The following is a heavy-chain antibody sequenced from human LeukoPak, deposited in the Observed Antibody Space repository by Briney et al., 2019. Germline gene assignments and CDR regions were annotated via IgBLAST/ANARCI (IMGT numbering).Heavy chain of an antibody. CDR3: ARDDSGYGGFDY. Sequence: GGSLRLSCAASGITVSSNYMTWVRQAPGKGLEWVSVIYSGGSTYYADSVKGRFTVSRDNSKNTLYLQLNSLRGEDTAVYYCARDDSGYGGFDYWGQGTLVTVSS. CDR2: IYSGGST. J-gene: IGHJ4*02. CDR1: GITVSSNY. V-gene: IGHV3-66*01. D-gene: IGHD5-12*01.